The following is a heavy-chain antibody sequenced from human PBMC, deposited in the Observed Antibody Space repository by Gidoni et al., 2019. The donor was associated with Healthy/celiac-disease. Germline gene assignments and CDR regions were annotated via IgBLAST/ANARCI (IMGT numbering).Heavy chain of an antibody. CDR3: ARGIAAAHNWFDP. J-gene: IGHJ5*02. D-gene: IGHD6-13*01. CDR2: INHSGST. CDR1: GGSFSGYY. Sequence: QVQLQQWGAGLLKPSETLSLTCAVYGGSFSGYYWSWIRQPPGKGLEWIGEINHSGSTNYNPSLKSRVTISVDTSKNQFSLKLSSVTAADTAVYSCARGIAAAHNWFDPWGQGTLVTVSS. V-gene: IGHV4-34*01.